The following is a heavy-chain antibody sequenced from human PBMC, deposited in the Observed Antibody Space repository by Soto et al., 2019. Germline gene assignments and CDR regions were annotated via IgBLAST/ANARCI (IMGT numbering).Heavy chain of an antibody. Sequence: EVQLVQSGGGFVKPGGSLRLSCTASGFTFTYAWMNWVRQAPGKGLEWVGRIRSKTDGGTADYAAPVEGRFTISRDDSKDTMYLQMNSLKSEDTAVYYCTTDAGYCIRTTCPHLDEHYGMDVWGQGATVTVSS. D-gene: IGHD2-2*01. CDR1: GFTFTYAW. CDR3: TTDAGYCIRTTCPHLDEHYGMDV. J-gene: IGHJ6*02. V-gene: IGHV3-15*07. CDR2: IRSKTDGGTA.